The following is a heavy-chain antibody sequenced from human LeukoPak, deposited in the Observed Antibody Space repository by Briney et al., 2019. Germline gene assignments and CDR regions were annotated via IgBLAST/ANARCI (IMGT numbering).Heavy chain of an antibody. J-gene: IGHJ4*02. CDR1: GGSISSSSYY. D-gene: IGHD1-26*01. CDR3: ARPVVGATKNEVDY. CDR2: IYYSGST. Sequence: SETLSLTCTVSGGSISSSSYYWGWIRQPPGNGLEWIGSIYYSGSTYYNPSLKSRVTISVDTSKNQFSLKLSSVTAADTAVYYCARPVVGATKNEVDYWGQGTLVTVSS. V-gene: IGHV4-39*01.